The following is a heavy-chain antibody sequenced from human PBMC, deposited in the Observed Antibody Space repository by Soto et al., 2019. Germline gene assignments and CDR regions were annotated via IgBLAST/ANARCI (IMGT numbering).Heavy chain of an antibody. CDR1: GGSISSYY. Sequence: SETLSLTCTVSGGSISSYYWSWIRQPPGKGLEWIGYIYYSGSTNYNPSLKSRVTISVDTSKNQFSLKLSSVTAADTAVYYCARFLSPIAVAGYDAYYFDYWGQGTLVTVSS. CDR2: IYYSGST. J-gene: IGHJ4*02. CDR3: ARFLSPIAVAGYDAYYFDY. V-gene: IGHV4-59*01. D-gene: IGHD6-13*01.